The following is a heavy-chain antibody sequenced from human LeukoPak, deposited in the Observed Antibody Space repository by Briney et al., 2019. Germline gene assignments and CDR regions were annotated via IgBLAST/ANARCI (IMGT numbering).Heavy chain of an antibody. V-gene: IGHV5-51*01. CDR2: IYSGDSDA. J-gene: IGHJ5*02. CDR1: GYSFTSCL. Sequence: GESLKSSYNGSGYSFTSCLIGWVRQMPRKGREWMGIIYSGDSDARYSPSFQGQVTISADKSISTAYLQWSTLKASDTAMYYCARQGKFGCSSTSCYEVPNWFDTWGQGTLVTVSS. D-gene: IGHD2-2*01. CDR3: ARQGKFGCSSTSCYEVPNWFDT.